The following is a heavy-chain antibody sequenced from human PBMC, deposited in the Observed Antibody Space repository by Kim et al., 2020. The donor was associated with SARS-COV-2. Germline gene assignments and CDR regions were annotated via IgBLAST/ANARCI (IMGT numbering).Heavy chain of an antibody. D-gene: IGHD2-15*01. CDR3: ARETPKYYYYGMDV. V-gene: IGHV3-33*01. Sequence: ADSVKGRFTISRDNSKNTLYLQMNSLRAEDTAVYYCARETPKYYYYGMDVWGQGTTVTVSS. J-gene: IGHJ6*02.